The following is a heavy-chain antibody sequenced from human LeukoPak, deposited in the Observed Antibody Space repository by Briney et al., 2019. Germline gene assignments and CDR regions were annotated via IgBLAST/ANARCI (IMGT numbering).Heavy chain of an antibody. CDR1: GDSVSSNSAA. D-gene: IGHD3-16*01. CDR3: ARGLGGLDY. V-gene: IGHV6-1*01. CDR2: TYYRSKWYN. J-gene: IGHJ4*02. Sequence: SQTLSLTCAISGDSVSSNSAAWHWIRQSPSRGLEWLGRTYYRSKWYNDYAVSLKSRMTINPDTSKNQFSLQLNSVTLEGTAVYYCARGLGGLDYWGQGTLVTVSS.